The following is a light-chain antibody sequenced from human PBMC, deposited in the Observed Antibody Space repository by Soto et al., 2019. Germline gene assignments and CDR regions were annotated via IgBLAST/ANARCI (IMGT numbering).Light chain of an antibody. V-gene: IGLV2-14*01. CDR2: DVN. CDR1: SSDVGGYNY. Sequence: QSALTQPASESGSPGQSVTISCTGTSSDVGGYNYVSWYQQNPGKAPKLMIYDVNNRPSGVSDRFSGSKSGNTASLTISGLQAEDEADYYCSSYTRNSNLVFGAGTKLTVL. CDR3: SSYTRNSNLV. J-gene: IGLJ1*01.